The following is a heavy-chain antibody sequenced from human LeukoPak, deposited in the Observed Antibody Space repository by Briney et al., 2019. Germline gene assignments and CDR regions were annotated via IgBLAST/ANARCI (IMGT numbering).Heavy chain of an antibody. CDR2: IKQDGSQT. D-gene: IGHD2-15*01. J-gene: IGHJ4*02. Sequence: GGSLRLSCVVSGFTFSSYEMNWVRQAPGKGLEWVANIKQDGSQTYYVDSVRGRFTISRDNAKNSLYLQMNSLTAEDTAVYYCARLYCSGATCYANLDYWGQGTLVAVSS. CDR3: ARLYCSGATCYANLDY. V-gene: IGHV3-7*04. CDR1: GFTFSSYE.